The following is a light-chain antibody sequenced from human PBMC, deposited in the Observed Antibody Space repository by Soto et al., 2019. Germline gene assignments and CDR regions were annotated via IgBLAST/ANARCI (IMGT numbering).Light chain of an antibody. CDR2: EVT. V-gene: IGLV2-23*02. CDR1: STDVGTYNL. Sequence: QSALTQPASVSGSPGQSITISCTGTSTDVGTYNLVSWYQHYPGKAPKLIIYEVTKRPSGVSNRFSGSKSGNTASLTISGLQAEDEADYYCCSHASRCTFEWLFGGGTQLTVL. J-gene: IGLJ3*02. CDR3: CSHASRCTFEWL.